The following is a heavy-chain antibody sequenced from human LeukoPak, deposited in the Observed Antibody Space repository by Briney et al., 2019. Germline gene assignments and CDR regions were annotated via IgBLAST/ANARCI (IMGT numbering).Heavy chain of an antibody. D-gene: IGHD2-8*01. CDR3: AKDNGGYVVFDS. Sequence: GGSLRLSCAASGFTFGSYAMTWVRQAPGKGLDWVSTITSRNTITYYADSVKGRFTISRDNSKNTLYLQMDSLRAEDTAVYYCAKDNGGYVVFDSWGQGALVTVSS. CDR2: ITSRNTIT. CDR1: GFTFGSYA. V-gene: IGHV3-23*01. J-gene: IGHJ4*02.